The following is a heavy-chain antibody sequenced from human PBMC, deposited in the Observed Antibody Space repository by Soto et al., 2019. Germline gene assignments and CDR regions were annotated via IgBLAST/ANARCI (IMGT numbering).Heavy chain of an antibody. J-gene: IGHJ5*02. CDR1: GGSITSSSHF. CDR2: IYFTGHT. V-gene: IGHV4-39*01. Sequence: SETLSPTCSASGGSITSSSHFWGWVRQPPGKGLEWIGTIYFTGHTYYTPSLKSRLTMSIDTSKNEFSLRLNSVTAADTAVYYCAGRTFTIAAASYGRTNWFDPWGPGTLVTVSS. CDR3: AGRTFTIAAASYGRTNWFDP. D-gene: IGHD6-25*01.